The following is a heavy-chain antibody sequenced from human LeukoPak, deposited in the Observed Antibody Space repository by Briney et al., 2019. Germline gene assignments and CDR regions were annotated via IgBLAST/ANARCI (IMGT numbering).Heavy chain of an antibody. CDR3: AGYGVYPY. Sequence: GSLRPSCSASGFAVNSYDLHWVRQGPGEGPQWIAYFGISGTIYYADSVRGRFTISRDSAKNSLYLQMNGLRVDDTAIYYCAGYGVYPYWGQGTPVTVSS. D-gene: IGHD5/OR15-5a*01. CDR2: FGISGTI. V-gene: IGHV3-69-1*01. CDR1: GFAVNSYD. J-gene: IGHJ4*02.